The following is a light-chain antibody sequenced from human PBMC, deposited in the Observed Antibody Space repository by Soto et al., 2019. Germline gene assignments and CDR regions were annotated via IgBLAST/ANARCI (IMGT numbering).Light chain of an antibody. CDR1: QSVSSSF. CDR3: QQYGSSPRT. V-gene: IGKV3-20*01. Sequence: EMVWTQTPGTLSLSHEERATRSCRASQSVSSSFLAWYQQKVGQAPRLLIYGASSRATGIPDRFSGSGSGTDFTLTISRLEPEDFAVYYCQQYGSSPRTFGQGTRLEIK. CDR2: GAS. J-gene: IGKJ5*01.